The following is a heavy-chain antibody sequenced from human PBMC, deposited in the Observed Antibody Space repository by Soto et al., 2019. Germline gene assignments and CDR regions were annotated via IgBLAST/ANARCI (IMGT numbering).Heavy chain of an antibody. Sequence: GESLKISCKGSGYSFTSYWIGRVRQMPGKGLEWMGNIYPGDSDTRYSPAFQGQVTISADKSISTAYLQWSSLKASDTAMYYCARRCGGDSYGYYGMDVWGQGTTVTVSS. CDR3: ARRCGGDSYGYYGMDV. D-gene: IGHD2-21*02. CDR1: GYSFTSYW. CDR2: IYPGDSDT. V-gene: IGHV5-51*01. J-gene: IGHJ6*02.